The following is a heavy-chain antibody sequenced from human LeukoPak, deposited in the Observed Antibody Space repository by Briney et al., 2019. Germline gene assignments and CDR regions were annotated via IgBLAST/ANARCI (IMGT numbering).Heavy chain of an antibody. CDR3: ARLTRKVGSSSWYIRGVGWFDP. Sequence: SETLSLTCTVSGGSISSYYCSWIRQPPGKGLEWIGYIYYTGSTNYNPSLKSRVTISVDTSKNQFSLKLSSVTAADTAVYYCARLTRKVGSSSWYIRGVGWFDPWGQGTLVTVSS. D-gene: IGHD6-13*01. V-gene: IGHV4-59*01. CDR2: IYYTGST. J-gene: IGHJ5*02. CDR1: GGSISSYY.